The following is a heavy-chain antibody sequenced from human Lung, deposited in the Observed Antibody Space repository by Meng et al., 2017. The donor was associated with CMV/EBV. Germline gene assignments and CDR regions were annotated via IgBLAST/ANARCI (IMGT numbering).Heavy chain of an antibody. CDR2: ISWNSDNL. CDR1: GFTFDDYA. CDR3: TRVALGFDL. Sequence: SLKISCAASGFTFDDYAMHWVRQPPGKGLEWVSGISWNSDNLAYADSVKGRFTVSRDNAKNSLYLQMNSLRPEDTALYYCTRVALGFDLWGQGTLVTGSS. V-gene: IGHV3-9*01. J-gene: IGHJ5*02.